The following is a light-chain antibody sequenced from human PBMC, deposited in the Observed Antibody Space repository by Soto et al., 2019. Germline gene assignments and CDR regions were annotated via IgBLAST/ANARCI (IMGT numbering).Light chain of an antibody. CDR2: RNN. Sequence: QSVLTQPPSASGTPGQWVTISCSGSSSNIGSNFVYWYQQLPGTAPKLLIYRNNQRPSGLPDRFSGSKSGTSASLAISGLRSEDEADYYCAAWDDSLSSVLFGGGTKLTVL. CDR1: SSNIGSNF. J-gene: IGLJ2*01. V-gene: IGLV1-47*01. CDR3: AAWDDSLSSVL.